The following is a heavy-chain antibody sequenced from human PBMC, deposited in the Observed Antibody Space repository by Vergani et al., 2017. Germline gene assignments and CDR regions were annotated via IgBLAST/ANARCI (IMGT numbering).Heavy chain of an antibody. Sequence: VQLVESGGGLVPPGRSLRLSCAASGFSFGDYAMTWVRQAPGKGLEWVAFIRNKAYGGTTEYAASVKGRFTISRDDSKSLAYLQLGGLKTEDTAVYFCSRGRGYSFGYSDYWGQGTLVTVSS. J-gene: IGHJ4*02. CDR1: GFSFGDYA. CDR2: IRNKAYGGTT. V-gene: IGHV3-49*04. CDR3: SRGRGYSFGYSDY. D-gene: IGHD5-18*01.